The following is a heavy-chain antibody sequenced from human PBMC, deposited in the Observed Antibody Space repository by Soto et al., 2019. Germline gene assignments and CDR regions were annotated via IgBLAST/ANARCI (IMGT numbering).Heavy chain of an antibody. D-gene: IGHD3-3*01. CDR1: GFTFSSYS. J-gene: IGHJ6*02. Sequence: GGSLRLSCAASGFTFSSYSMNWVRQAPGKGLEWVSYISSSSSTIYYADSVKGRFTISRDNAKNSLYLQMNSLRDEDTAVYYCARDYDFWSGYPYYYGMDVWGQGTTVTVSS. V-gene: IGHV3-48*02. CDR2: ISSSSSTI. CDR3: ARDYDFWSGYPYYYGMDV.